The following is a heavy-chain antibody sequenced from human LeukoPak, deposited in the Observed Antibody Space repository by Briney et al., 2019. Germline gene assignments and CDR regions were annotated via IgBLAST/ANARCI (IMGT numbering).Heavy chain of an antibody. Sequence: PGGSLRLSCAASGFTFSSYAMHWVRQAPGKGLEWVAVISYDGSNKYYADSVKGRFTISRDNSKNTLYLQMNSLRAEDTAVYYCARFQSNWFDPWGQGALVIVSS. CDR1: GFTFSSYA. D-gene: IGHD2/OR15-2a*01. J-gene: IGHJ5*02. CDR3: ARFQSNWFDP. V-gene: IGHV3-30*04. CDR2: ISYDGSNK.